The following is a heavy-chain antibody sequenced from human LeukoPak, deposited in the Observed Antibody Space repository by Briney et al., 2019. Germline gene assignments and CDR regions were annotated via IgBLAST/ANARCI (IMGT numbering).Heavy chain of an antibody. Sequence: ASVKVSCKASGGTFSSYAISWVRQAPGQGLEWMGRIIPILGIANYAQKFQGRVTITADKSTSTAYMELSSLRSEDTAVYYCARDRGAGVRELWDWGQGTLVTVSS. CDR3: ARDRGAGVRELWD. D-gene: IGHD3-10*01. CDR1: GGTFSSYA. J-gene: IGHJ4*02. V-gene: IGHV1-69*04. CDR2: IIPILGIA.